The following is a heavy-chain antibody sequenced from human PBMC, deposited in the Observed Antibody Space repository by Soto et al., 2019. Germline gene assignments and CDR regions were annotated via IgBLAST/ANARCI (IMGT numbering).Heavy chain of an antibody. D-gene: IGHD3-3*01. J-gene: IGHJ4*02. CDR2: IWYDGSNK. CDR3: ARDGALLRFLEWLPYFDY. V-gene: IGHV3-33*01. Sequence: GGSLRLSCAASEFTFSSYGMHWVRQAPGKGLEWVAVIWYDGSNKYYADSVKGRFTISRDNSKNTLYLQMNSLRAEDTAVYYCARDGALLRFLEWLPYFDYWGQGTLVTVSS. CDR1: EFTFSSYG.